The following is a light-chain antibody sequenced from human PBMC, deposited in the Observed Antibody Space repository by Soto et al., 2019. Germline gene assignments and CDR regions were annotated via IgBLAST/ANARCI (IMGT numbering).Light chain of an antibody. CDR3: QQSDSFPWT. CDR1: QSISTW. J-gene: IGKJ1*01. Sequence: DIQMTQSPSSLSASVGDRVTITCRASQSISTWLAWFQQKPGKAPKLLIYRASSLESGAPSRFSGTGSGTEFTLTISSLQPDDFATYYCQQSDSFPWTFGQGTKVDI. V-gene: IGKV1-5*03. CDR2: RAS.